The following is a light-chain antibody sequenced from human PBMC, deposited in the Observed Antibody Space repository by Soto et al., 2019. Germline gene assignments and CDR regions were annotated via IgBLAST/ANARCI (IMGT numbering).Light chain of an antibody. J-gene: IGLJ2*01. CDR1: SSNIGSNY. CDR2: SNN. Sequence: QSVLTQPPSASGTPGQRVTIACSGSSSNIGSNYVYWYQQLPGTAPKLLIYSNNQRPSGGPDRFSGSKSGTSASLAISGLRSEDEADYYCAAWDDSLSGHVVFGGGTKLTVL. CDR3: AAWDDSLSGHVV. V-gene: IGLV1-47*02.